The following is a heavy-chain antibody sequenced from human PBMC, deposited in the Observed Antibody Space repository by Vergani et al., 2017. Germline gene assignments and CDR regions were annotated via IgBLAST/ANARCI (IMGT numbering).Heavy chain of an antibody. CDR1: GYTFTGYY. V-gene: IGHV1-2*02. D-gene: IGHD3-10*01. J-gene: IGHJ4*02. CDR3: ASGDYYGSGYSETWDFDY. CDR2: INPNSGGT. Sequence: QVQLVQSGAEVKKPGASVKVSCKASGYTFTGYYMHWVRQAPGQGLEWMGWINPNSGGTNYAQKLQGGVTMTTDTSTSTAYMELRSLRSDDTAVYYCASGDYYGSGYSETWDFDYWGQGTLVTVSS.